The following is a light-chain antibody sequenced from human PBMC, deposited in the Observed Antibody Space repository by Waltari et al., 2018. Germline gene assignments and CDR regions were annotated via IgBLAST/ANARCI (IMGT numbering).Light chain of an antibody. CDR2: DAS. V-gene: IGKV3-11*01. J-gene: IGKJ4*01. CDR1: QSVSSS. Sequence: EIVFTQSPATLSLSSGDRATLSCRASQSVSSSLAWYQQRPGQAPRLLIYDASNRATGIPARFSGSGSGTDFTLTISSLEPEDFAVYYCQQCSSWPLTFGGGTKVEVK. CDR3: QQCSSWPLT.